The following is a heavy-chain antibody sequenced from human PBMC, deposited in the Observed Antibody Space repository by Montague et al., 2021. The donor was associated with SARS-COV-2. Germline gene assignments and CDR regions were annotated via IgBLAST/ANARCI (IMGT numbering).Heavy chain of an antibody. CDR3: ARETMTADAFDI. V-gene: IGHV4-59*02. CDR1: GASVGSSD. Sequence: SETLSLTCTVSGASVGSSDWDWIRQSPGKGLEWIGYFYSVGSTDYNSSLKSRATIARDTSKNQFSLKVRSVTAADTAVYYCARETMTADAFDIWGQGTMVTVSS. D-gene: IGHD1-14*01. J-gene: IGHJ3*02. CDR2: FYSVGST.